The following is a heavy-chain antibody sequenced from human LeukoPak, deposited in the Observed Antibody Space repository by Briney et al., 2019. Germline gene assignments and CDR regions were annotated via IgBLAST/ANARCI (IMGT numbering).Heavy chain of an antibody. D-gene: IGHD6-19*01. CDR1: GGSISSGDYY. Sequence: PSQTLSLTCTVSGGSISSGDYYWSWIRQPPGKGLEWIGYIYYSGSTYYNPSLKSRVTISVDTSKIQFSLKLSSVTAADTAVYYCARGYIAVAGDGFDPWGQGTLVTVSS. V-gene: IGHV4-30-4*01. CDR3: ARGYIAVAGDGFDP. CDR2: IYYSGST. J-gene: IGHJ5*02.